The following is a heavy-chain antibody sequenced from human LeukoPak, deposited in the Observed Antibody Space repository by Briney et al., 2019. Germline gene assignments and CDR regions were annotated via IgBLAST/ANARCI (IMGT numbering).Heavy chain of an antibody. J-gene: IGHJ5*02. Sequence: GGSLRLSCAASGFIFSSYEMNWVRQAPGKGLEWVSYISSSGSNIYYADSVKGRFTISRDNAKNSLYLQMNSLRAEDTAVYYGASDVGDIVVVVAATGWFDPWGQGTLVTVSS. CDR3: ASDVGDIVVVVAATGWFDP. V-gene: IGHV3-48*03. CDR1: GFIFSSYE. D-gene: IGHD2-15*01. CDR2: ISSSGSNI.